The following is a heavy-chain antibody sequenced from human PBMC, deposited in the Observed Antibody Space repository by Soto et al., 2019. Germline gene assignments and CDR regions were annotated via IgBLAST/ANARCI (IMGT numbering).Heavy chain of an antibody. V-gene: IGHV1-69*01. CDR2: IIPIFGTA. CDR1: GGTFSSYA. D-gene: IGHD3-3*01. Sequence: QVQLVQSGAEVKKPGSSVKVSCKASGGTFSSYAISWVRQAPGQGLEWMGGIIPIFGTANYAQKFQGRVTITADESTSTAYMELSSLRSEDTAVYYCASPPYYDFWSGFSPHDAFDIWGQGTMVTVSS. J-gene: IGHJ3*02. CDR3: ASPPYYDFWSGFSPHDAFDI.